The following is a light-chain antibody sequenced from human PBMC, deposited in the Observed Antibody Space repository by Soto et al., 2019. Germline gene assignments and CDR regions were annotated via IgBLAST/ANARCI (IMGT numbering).Light chain of an antibody. V-gene: IGKV3-11*01. Sequence: EIVLTQSPATLSLSPGERATLSCRASQSVSTYLGWYQQKPGQAPRLLIYDASNRATGIPARFSGSGSGTDFTLTISSLEPEDFAVYYCQQRSNWQLTFGGGTTVEIK. CDR3: QQRSNWQLT. CDR1: QSVSTY. J-gene: IGKJ4*01. CDR2: DAS.